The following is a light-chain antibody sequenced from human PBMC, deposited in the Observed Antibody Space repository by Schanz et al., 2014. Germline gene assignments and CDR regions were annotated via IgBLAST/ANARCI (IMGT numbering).Light chain of an antibody. Sequence: QSALTQPASVSGSPGQSITISCTGTASDVGGYNYVSWYQQYPGKAPKLLIYDVSHRPSGVSNRFSGSKSGTSASLAITGLQAEDEADYYCQSYDSSLRRVFGGGTKLTVL. CDR1: ASDVGGYNY. CDR2: DVS. J-gene: IGLJ2*01. V-gene: IGLV2-14*01. CDR3: QSYDSSLRRV.